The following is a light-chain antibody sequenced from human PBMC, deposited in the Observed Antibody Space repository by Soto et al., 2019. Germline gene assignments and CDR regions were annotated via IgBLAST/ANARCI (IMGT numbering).Light chain of an antibody. J-gene: IGKJ3*01. V-gene: IGKV1-39*01. CDR2: AAS. CDR1: QSISSY. Sequence: DIQMTQSPSSLSSSVGDRVTITCRASQSISSYLNWYQQKPEKAPNLLIYAASSLQSGVPSRFSGSGSGTDFTLTISSLQPEDFATYYCQQSYSTLTFGPGTTVYIK. CDR3: QQSYSTLT.